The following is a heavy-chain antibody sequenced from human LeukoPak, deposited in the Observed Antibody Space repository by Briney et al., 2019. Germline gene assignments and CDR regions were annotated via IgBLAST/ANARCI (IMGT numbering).Heavy chain of an antibody. CDR3: ARGVVAGTGWENWFDP. CDR2: IYYSGSA. J-gene: IGHJ5*02. V-gene: IGHV4-59*11. D-gene: IGHD6-19*01. Sequence: SETLSLTCTVSGGSISSHYWSWIRQPPGKGLEWIGYIYYSGSANYNPSLKSRVTISVDTSKNQFSLKLSSVTAADTAVYYCARGVVAGTGWENWFDPWGQGTLVTVSS. CDR1: GGSISSHY.